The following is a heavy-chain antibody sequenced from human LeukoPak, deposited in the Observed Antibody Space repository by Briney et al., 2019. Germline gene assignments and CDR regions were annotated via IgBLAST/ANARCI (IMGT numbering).Heavy chain of an antibody. CDR1: GFTFSDYY. J-gene: IGHJ4*02. CDR2: ISSSGITI. V-gene: IGHV3-11*01. Sequence: SGGSLRLSCAVSGFTFSDYYMSWIRQAPGEGLEWVSYISSSGITIYYADSVKGRFTVSRNNAKDSLYLQMNSLRAEDTAVYYCATLRTSGWYQDSWGQGTLVTVSS. CDR3: ATLRTSGWYQDS. D-gene: IGHD6-19*01.